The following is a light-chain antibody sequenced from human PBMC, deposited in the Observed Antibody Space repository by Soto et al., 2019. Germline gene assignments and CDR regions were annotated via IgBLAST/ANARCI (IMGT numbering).Light chain of an antibody. CDR3: QQYGSSPPLT. CDR1: QSISRSY. V-gene: IGKV3-20*01. Sequence: EIVLTQSPGTLSLSPGERATLSCRASQSISRSYLSWYQQKPGQAPRLLIHGASSRATGIPDRFSGSGSGTDFTLTINRLEPEDFAVYYCQQYGSSPPLTFGGGTKVEIK. CDR2: GAS. J-gene: IGKJ4*01.